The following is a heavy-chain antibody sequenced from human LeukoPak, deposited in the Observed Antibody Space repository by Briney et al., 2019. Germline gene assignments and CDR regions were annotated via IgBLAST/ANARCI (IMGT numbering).Heavy chain of an antibody. CDR1: GGSIRSDDYW. Sequence: PSETLSLTCTVSGGSIRSDDYWWGWIRQPPGRGLERIGTIFHSGKNHYMPSLTSRVTISVDTSKNQFSLKLSSVTAADTAVYYCARDRKITAAGTRKVRYFDYWGQGTLVTVSS. V-gene: IGHV4-39*07. D-gene: IGHD6-13*01. J-gene: IGHJ4*02. CDR3: ARDRKITAAGTRKVRYFDY. CDR2: IFHSGKN.